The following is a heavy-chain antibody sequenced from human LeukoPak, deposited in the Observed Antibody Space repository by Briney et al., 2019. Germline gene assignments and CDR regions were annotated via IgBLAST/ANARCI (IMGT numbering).Heavy chain of an antibody. V-gene: IGHV1-2*02. CDR1: GYTFTGYY. J-gene: IGHJ4*02. CDR2: INPNSGGT. CDR3: ATGGHVRVYDSSAYYGHY. D-gene: IGHD3-22*01. Sequence: GASVKVSCKASGYTFTGYYMHWVRQAPGQGLEWMGWINPNSGGTNYAQKFQDRVSMTRDTSISTAYMQLSRLRSDDTAVYYCATGGHVRVYDSSAYYGHYWGQGTLVTVSS.